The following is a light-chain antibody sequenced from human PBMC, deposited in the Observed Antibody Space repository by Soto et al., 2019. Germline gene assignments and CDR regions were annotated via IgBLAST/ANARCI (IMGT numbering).Light chain of an antibody. CDR3: MQGTHWPPYT. J-gene: IGKJ2*01. CDR2: KVF. Sequence: DVVMTQSPLSLPVTLGQPASISCRSSQSLAYSDGNTYLNWFQQRPGQSPRRLIYKVFKRDSGVPDRFSGSGSGTDFTLKISRVEAEDVGVYYCMQGTHWPPYTFGQGTQLEIK. CDR1: QSLAYSDGNTY. V-gene: IGKV2-30*01.